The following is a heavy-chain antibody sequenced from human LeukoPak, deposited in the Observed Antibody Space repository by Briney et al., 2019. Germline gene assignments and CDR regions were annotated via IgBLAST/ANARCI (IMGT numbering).Heavy chain of an antibody. J-gene: IGHJ4*02. CDR1: GYTFTSYG. CDR3: ARHLYRDPNKHIVVVTAFSGFDY. CDR2: ISAYNGNT. Sequence: GASVKVSCKASGYTFTSYGISWVRQAPGQGLEWMGWISAYNGNTNYAQKLQGRVTMTTDTSTSTAYMELRSLRSDDTAVYYCARHLYRDPNKHIVVVTAFSGFDYWGQGTLVTVSS. D-gene: IGHD2-21*02. V-gene: IGHV1-18*01.